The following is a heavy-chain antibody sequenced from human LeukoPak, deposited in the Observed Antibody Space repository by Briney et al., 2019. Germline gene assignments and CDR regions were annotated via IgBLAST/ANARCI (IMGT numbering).Heavy chain of an antibody. V-gene: IGHV1-18*01. CDR2: ISAYNGNT. J-gene: IGHJ4*02. CDR3: ARYYYDSSGYYGN. Sequence: GASVKVSCKASGYTFTSYGISWVRQAPGQGLEWMGWISAYNGNTNYAQKFQGRVTITADKSTSTAYMELSSLRSEDTAVYYCARYYYDSSGYYGNWGQGTLVTVSS. CDR1: GYTFTSYG. D-gene: IGHD3-22*01.